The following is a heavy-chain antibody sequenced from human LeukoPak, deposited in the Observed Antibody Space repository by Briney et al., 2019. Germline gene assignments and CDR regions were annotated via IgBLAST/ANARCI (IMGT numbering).Heavy chain of an antibody. Sequence: RGSLRLSCGASGLTFTDYGMLWVRQAPGKGLEWVGFIRDDGNKKLYADYVKGRFTMSRDNSKNTLYLYVNSLRPDDSAVYYCVKDNPLDYWGQGTLVIVSS. V-gene: IGHV3-30*02. CDR3: VKDNPLDY. J-gene: IGHJ4*02. CDR1: GLTFTDYG. CDR2: IRDDGNKK.